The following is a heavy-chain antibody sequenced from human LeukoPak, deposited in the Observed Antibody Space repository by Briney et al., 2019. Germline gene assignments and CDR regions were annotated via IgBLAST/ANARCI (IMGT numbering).Heavy chain of an antibody. CDR1: GFTFSRYW. J-gene: IGHJ4*02. Sequence: GGSLRLSCAASGFTFSRYWMSWVRQAPGKGLEWMANIKQDGSEKYSVDSVKGRFTISRDNAKNSLYLQMNSLRAEDTAVYYCARDKIVGASLFDSWGQGTLVTVSS. CDR2: IKQDGSEK. V-gene: IGHV3-7*01. CDR3: ARDKIVGASLFDS. D-gene: IGHD2-15*01.